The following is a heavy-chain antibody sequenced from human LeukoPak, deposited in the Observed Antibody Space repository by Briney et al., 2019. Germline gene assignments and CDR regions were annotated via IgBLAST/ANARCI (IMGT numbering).Heavy chain of an antibody. CDR2: ISSSGGRT. Sequence: GGSLRLSCAASGFTFSSYAMSWVRQAPGKGLEWVSVISSSGGRTYYADSVKGRFTISRDNSKNTLYLQMNSLRAEDTAVYYCAQGPDSVSYEEFDYWGQGTLVTVSS. D-gene: IGHD1-26*01. J-gene: IGHJ4*02. CDR1: GFTFSSYA. CDR3: AQGPDSVSYEEFDY. V-gene: IGHV3-23*01.